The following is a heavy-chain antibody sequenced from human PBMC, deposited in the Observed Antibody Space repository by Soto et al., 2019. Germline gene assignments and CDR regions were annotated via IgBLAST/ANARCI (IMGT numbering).Heavy chain of an antibody. CDR2: IYYSGGT. V-gene: IGHV4-31*03. Sequence: SETLSLTCTVSCGSISSGGYYWSWIRQHPGKGLEWIGYIYYSGGTDYNPSLKSRVTISLDTSKNQLSLKLSSVTAADTAVYYCARGRKGFSSSCYVDWGQGTLVTVSS. CDR1: CGSISSGGYY. CDR3: ARGRKGFSSSCYVD. D-gene: IGHD6-13*01. J-gene: IGHJ4*02.